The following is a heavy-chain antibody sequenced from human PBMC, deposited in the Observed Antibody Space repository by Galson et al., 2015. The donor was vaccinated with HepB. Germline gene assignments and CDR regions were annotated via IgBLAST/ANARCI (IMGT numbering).Heavy chain of an antibody. CDR2: INSDGSST. J-gene: IGHJ3*02. CDR1: GFTFSSYW. CDR3: ARDVGWLDAFDI. Sequence: LRLSCAASGFTFSSYWMHWVRQAPGKGLVWVSRINSDGSSTSYADSVKGRFTISRDNAKNTLYLQMNSLRAEDTAVYYCARDVGWLDAFDIWGQGTMVTVSS. V-gene: IGHV3-74*01. D-gene: IGHD6-19*01.